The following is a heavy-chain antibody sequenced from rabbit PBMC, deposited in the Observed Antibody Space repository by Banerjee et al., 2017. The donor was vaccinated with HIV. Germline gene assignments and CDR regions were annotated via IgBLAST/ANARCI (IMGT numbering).Heavy chain of an antibody. J-gene: IGHJ4*01. CDR2: IYTGSSGST. Sequence: QSLEESGGDLVKPGASLTLTCTASRFSFSSSYYMCWVRQAPGKGLEWIGCIYTGSSGSTYYASWAKGRFTISKTSSTTVTLQMTSLTAADTATYFCARDAGYGGSYLWGPGTLVTVS. CDR3: ARDAGYGGSYL. D-gene: IGHD4-2*01. V-gene: IGHV1S40*01. CDR1: RFSFSSSYY.